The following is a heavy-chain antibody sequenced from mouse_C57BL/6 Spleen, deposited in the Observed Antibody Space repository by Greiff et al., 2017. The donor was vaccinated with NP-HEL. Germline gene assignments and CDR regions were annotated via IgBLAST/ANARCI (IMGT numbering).Heavy chain of an antibody. V-gene: IGHV2-5*01. CDR3: AKNKGANWDYVDY. D-gene: IGHD4-1*01. CDR1: GFSFTSYG. Sequence: VMLVESGPGLVQPSQSLSITCTVSGFSFTSYGLHWVRQSPGKGLEWLGVIWRGGSTDYNAAFMSRLSITKDNSKSQVFFKMNSLQADDTAIYYCAKNKGANWDYVDYWGQGTTLTVSS. J-gene: IGHJ2*01. CDR2: IWRGGST.